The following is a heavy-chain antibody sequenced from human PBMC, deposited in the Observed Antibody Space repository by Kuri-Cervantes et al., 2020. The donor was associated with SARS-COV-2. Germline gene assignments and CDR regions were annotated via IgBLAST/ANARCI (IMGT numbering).Heavy chain of an antibody. V-gene: IGHV1-2*04. CDR3: ARGDVVVPAAIRSLVWCGMDV. J-gene: IGHJ6*02. CDR2: INTNSGGT. D-gene: IGHD2-2*01. Sequence: ASVKVSCKASGYTFTGYYMHWVRQAPGQGLKWMGWINTNSGGTNYEQKFQGWVTMTRDTSISTAYVELSRLSSDDTAVYYCARGDVVVPAAIRSLVWCGMDVWGQGTTVTVSS. CDR1: GYTFTGYY.